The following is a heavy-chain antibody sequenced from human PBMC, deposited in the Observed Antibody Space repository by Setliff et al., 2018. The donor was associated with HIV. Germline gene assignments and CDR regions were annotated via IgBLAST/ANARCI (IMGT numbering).Heavy chain of an antibody. J-gene: IGHJ3*01. D-gene: IGHD1-26*01. CDR2: VYYSGST. CDR3: ARSIKATMRAGTFDV. CDR1: GDSIVSHY. Sequence: SETLSLTCTVSGDSIVSHYWTWIRQPPGKGLEWIGSVYYSGSTNYNPSLKSRVTISLDTSNNQVSLNLTSVTAADTAVYYCARSIKATMRAGTFDVWGQGTMVTVSS. V-gene: IGHV4-59*11.